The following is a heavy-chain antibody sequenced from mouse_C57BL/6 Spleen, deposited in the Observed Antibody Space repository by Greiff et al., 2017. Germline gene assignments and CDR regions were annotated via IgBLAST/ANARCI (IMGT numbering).Heavy chain of an antibody. CDR2: IWSGGRT. V-gene: IGHV2-2*01. Sequence: QVQLKQSGPGLVQPSQSLSITCTASGFSLTGYGVHWVRQSPGKGLEWLGVIWSGGRTDNNAAFISGQGISKDDSKSQVGFKMHSLQADDTAIYYCAGSYYGSSSWFADWGQGTLVTVSA. CDR3: AGSYYGSSSWFAD. CDR1: GFSLTGYG. D-gene: IGHD1-1*01. J-gene: IGHJ3*01.